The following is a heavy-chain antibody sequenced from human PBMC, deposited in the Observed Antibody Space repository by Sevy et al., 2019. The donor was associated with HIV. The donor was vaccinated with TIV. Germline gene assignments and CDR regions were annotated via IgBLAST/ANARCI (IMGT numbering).Heavy chain of an antibody. J-gene: IGHJ4*02. CDR1: GFTFSDYY. CDR3: ARDGGCSSTSCLLYFDS. V-gene: IGHV3-21*01. CDR2: ISDRSSYI. D-gene: IGHD2-2*01. Sequence: GGSLRLSCAASGFTFSDYYMNWVRQAPGKGLEWVSSISDRSSYIHYADSVRGRFTISRDNAKNSLYLQMNSLRVDDTAVDFCARDGGCSSTSCLLYFDSWGQGALVTVSS.